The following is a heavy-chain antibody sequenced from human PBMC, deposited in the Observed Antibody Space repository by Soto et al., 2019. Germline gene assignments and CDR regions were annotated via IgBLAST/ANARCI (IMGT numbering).Heavy chain of an antibody. V-gene: IGHV1-2*02. D-gene: IGHD6-13*01. CDR3: ARGPKQTPRHSNSWFVPDY. Sequence: QLHLVQSGAEVKKPGASVRVSCKASGYTFPDYYIHWVRQAPGQGLEWMGWINPKSGVTNSAQKFQVRITMTRDTSITTAYLELSSLRSDDTAVYYCARGPKQTPRHSNSWFVPDYWGQGSLVTVSS. CDR2: INPKSGVT. CDR1: GYTFPDYY. J-gene: IGHJ4*02.